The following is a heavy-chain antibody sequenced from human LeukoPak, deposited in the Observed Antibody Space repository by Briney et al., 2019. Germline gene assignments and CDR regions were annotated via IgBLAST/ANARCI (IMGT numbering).Heavy chain of an antibody. Sequence: SVTLSLPCTVCGGSLSISSYYGGWIRQPPGKGLVWIGCYYYSGITYYNPSLQSRVTISVDKSKNEFSLKLSSMTAAARAVHYGARGKSRGSHIYCWGQTTLVTSS. CDR2: YYYSGIT. V-gene: IGHV4-39*01. CDR1: GGSLSISSYY. J-gene: IGHJ4*02. D-gene: IGHD1-26*01. CDR3: ARGKSRGSHIYC.